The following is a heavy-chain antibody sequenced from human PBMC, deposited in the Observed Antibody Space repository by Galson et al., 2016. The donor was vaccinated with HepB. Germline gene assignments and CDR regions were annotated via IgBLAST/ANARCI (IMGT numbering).Heavy chain of an antibody. CDR1: GFTFSRYW. CDR3: AMGSDGYYNDY. J-gene: IGHJ4*02. CDR2: IYTDGSRT. V-gene: IGHV3-74*01. Sequence: SLRLSCAASGFTFSRYWMHWVRQAPGKGLVWVSRIYTDGSRTDYADSVKGRFTISRDNARNTVYLQMNSLRAEDTAMYYCAMGSDGYYNDYMGQGTLVTVSS. D-gene: IGHD3-22*01.